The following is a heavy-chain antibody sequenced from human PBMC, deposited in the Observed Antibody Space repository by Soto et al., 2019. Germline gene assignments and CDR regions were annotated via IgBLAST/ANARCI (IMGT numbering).Heavy chain of an antibody. Sequence: PSETLSLTCTVSGGSISSYYWSWIRQPAGKGLEWIGRIYTSGSTNYNPSLKSRVTMSVDTSKNQFSLKLGSVTAADTAAYYCARDVPLVGATRGFDYWGQGTLVTVSS. J-gene: IGHJ4*02. V-gene: IGHV4-4*07. D-gene: IGHD1-26*01. CDR1: GGSISSYY. CDR2: IYTSGST. CDR3: ARDVPLVGATRGFDY.